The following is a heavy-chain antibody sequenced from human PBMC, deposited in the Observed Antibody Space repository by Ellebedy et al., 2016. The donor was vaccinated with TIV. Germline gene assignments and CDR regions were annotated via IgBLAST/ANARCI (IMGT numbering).Heavy chain of an antibody. V-gene: IGHV3-53*04. CDR3: ARGSGAEQVRHYYGMDV. J-gene: IGHJ6*02. CDR1: GFSVSAHF. D-gene: IGHD3-10*01. CDR2: IYGSGTT. Sequence: GESLKISCEASGFSVSAHFMSWVRQAPGKGLEWVSVIYGSGTTFYADSVKGRFTISRHDSANTLYLQMNSLGVEDTAVYYCARGSGAEQVRHYYGMDVWGRGTTVTVSS.